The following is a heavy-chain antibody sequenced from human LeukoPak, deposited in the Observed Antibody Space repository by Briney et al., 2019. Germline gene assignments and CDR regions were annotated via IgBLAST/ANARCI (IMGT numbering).Heavy chain of an antibody. D-gene: IGHD3-22*01. CDR1: GFTFSDYS. CDR2: ISTSSTTA. Sequence: GGSLRLSCAASGFTFSDYSLNWVRQAPGKGLEWVSYISTSSTTAYYADSVKGRFTVSRDNAKNSLYLQMNSLRDEDTAVFYCARERAYDSSGYYWDYWGQGTLVTVSS. J-gene: IGHJ4*02. CDR3: ARERAYDSSGYYWDY. V-gene: IGHV3-48*02.